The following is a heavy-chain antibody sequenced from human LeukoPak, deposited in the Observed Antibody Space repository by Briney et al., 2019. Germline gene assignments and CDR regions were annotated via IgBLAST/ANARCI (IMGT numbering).Heavy chain of an antibody. CDR3: ARGLSGSYDY. CDR2: ISYDGKNE. V-gene: IGHV3-30*04. J-gene: IGHJ4*02. CDR1: GFMFGSHA. Sequence: PGRSLRLSCAASGFMFGSHALHWVRQAPGKGLEWVAVISYDGKNEKYADSVKGRFTIFRDKSKNTLYLQMNSLRVEDTAVYYCARGLSGSYDYWGQGTLVTVSS. D-gene: IGHD1-26*01.